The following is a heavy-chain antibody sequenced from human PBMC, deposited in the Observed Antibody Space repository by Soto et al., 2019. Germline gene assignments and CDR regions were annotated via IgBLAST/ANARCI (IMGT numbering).Heavy chain of an antibody. CDR3: ARARSAGYYYGMDV. Sequence: QVQLVESGGGVVQPGRSLRLSCAASGFTFSSYGMHWVRQAPGKGLEWVAVIWYDGSNKYYADSVKGRFTISRDNSKNTLYLQMNSLRAEDTAVYYCARARSAGYYYGMDVWGQGTTVTVSS. V-gene: IGHV3-33*01. J-gene: IGHJ6*02. CDR2: IWYDGSNK. CDR1: GFTFSSYG.